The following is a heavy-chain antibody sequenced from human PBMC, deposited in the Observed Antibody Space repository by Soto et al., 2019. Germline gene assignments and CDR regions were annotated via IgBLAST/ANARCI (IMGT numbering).Heavy chain of an antibody. CDR2: ISYDGSNK. J-gene: IGHJ3*01. CDR3: ETEYGIGSAAFHF. Sequence: QVLLVESGGGVVKPGRSLRLSCAASGFIFSSYAMHWVRQAPGKGLEWEAVISYDGSNKYYADSVKGRFTISRNNSKHTPYLHMNSLRAEDTAVYYCETEYGIGSAAFHFCGQATMVTFSS. V-gene: IGHV3-30-3*01. D-gene: IGHD2-15*01. CDR1: GFIFSSYA.